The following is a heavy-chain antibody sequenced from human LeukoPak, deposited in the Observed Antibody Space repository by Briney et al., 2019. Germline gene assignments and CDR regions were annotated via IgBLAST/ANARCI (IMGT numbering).Heavy chain of an antibody. J-gene: IGHJ4*02. CDR2: IYTSGST. D-gene: IGHD3-3*01. CDR3: ARDRRDDFWSGYSYYFDY. CDR1: GGSFSGYY. V-gene: IGHV4-4*07. Sequence: SETLSLTCAVYGGSFSGYYWSWIRQPAGKGLEWIGRIYTSGSTNYNPSLKSRVTMSVDTSKNQFSLKLSSVTAADTAVYYCARDRRDDFWSGYSYYFDYWGQGTLVTVSS.